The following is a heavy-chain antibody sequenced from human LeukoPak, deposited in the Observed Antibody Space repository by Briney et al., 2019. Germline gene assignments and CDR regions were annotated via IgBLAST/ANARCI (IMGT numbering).Heavy chain of an antibody. V-gene: IGHV3-9*01. D-gene: IGHD1-26*01. Sequence: PGGSLRLSCAASGFTFDDYAIHWVRQAPGKGLEWVSGISWNSGSIGYVDSVKGRFTISRDNAKNTLYLQMNSLRAEDTAVYYCARDGVGATSFFGYFDYWGQGALVTVSS. CDR2: ISWNSGSI. CDR1: GFTFDDYA. J-gene: IGHJ4*02. CDR3: ARDGVGATSFFGYFDY.